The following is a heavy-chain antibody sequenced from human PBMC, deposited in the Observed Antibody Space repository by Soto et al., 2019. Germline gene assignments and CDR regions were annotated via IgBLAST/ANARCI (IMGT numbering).Heavy chain of an antibody. CDR3: ARDRSYDYGDSDRGGFCEY. CDR2: IWYDGSNK. D-gene: IGHD4-17*01. V-gene: IGHV3-33*01. Sequence: QVQLVESGGGVVQPGRSLRLSCAASGFTFSSYGMHWVRQAPGKGLEWVAVIWYDGSNKYYADSVKGRFTISRDNSKNTLYLQMNSLRAEDTAVYYCARDRSYDYGDSDRGGFCEYWGQGTLVTVSS. CDR1: GFTFSSYG. J-gene: IGHJ4*02.